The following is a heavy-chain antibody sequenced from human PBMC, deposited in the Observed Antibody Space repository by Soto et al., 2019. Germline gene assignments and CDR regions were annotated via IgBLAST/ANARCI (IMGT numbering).Heavy chain of an antibody. V-gene: IGHV1-69*12. CDR3: AKVDPQDASPID. D-gene: IGHD2-2*01. J-gene: IGHJ4*02. CDR1: GGTFSSYA. Sequence: QVQLVQSGAEVKKPGSSVKVSCKASGGTFSSYAINWVRQAPGQGLEWMGGIIPMFGTPKYAQKFQGRVTITADESTSTAYMELSSLRSEDTAVYYCAKVDPQDASPIDWGQGTLVTVSS. CDR2: IIPMFGTP.